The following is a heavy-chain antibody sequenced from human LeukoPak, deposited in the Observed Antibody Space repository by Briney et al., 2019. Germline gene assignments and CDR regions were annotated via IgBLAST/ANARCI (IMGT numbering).Heavy chain of an antibody. J-gene: IGHJ4*02. CDR1: GGSFSGYY. CDR2: INHSGST. Sequence: SETLSLTCAVYGGSFSGYYWSWIRQLPGKGLEWIGEINHSGSTNYNPSLKSRVTISVDTSKNQFSLKLSSVTAADTAVYYCARVGYCSGGSCYSYFDYWGQGTLVTVSS. V-gene: IGHV4-34*01. CDR3: ARVGYCSGGSCYSYFDY. D-gene: IGHD2-15*01.